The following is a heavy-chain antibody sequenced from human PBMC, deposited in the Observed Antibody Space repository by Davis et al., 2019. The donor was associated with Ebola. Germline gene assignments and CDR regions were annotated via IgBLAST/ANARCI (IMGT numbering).Heavy chain of an antibody. J-gene: IGHJ5*02. CDR2: LIPIFGTA. CDR3: ARGRTVTGTRGLSWFDP. D-gene: IGHD6-19*01. Sequence: AASVKVSCKASGGTFSSYAISWVRQAPGQGPEWMGGLIPIFGTANYAQKFQGRVTITADESTSTAYMELSSLRSEDTAAYYCARGRTVTGTRGLSWFDPWGQGALVTVSS. CDR1: GGTFSSYA. V-gene: IGHV1-69*13.